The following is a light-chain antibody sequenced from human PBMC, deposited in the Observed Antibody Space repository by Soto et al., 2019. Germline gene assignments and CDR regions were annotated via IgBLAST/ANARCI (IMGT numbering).Light chain of an antibody. CDR2: SNN. CDR1: SSNIGSKT. V-gene: IGLV1-44*01. Sequence: QSVLNQPPSASATPGQRVTISCSGSSSNIGSKTVNWYQQLPGTAPKLLIYSNNQRPSGVPDRLSGSKSGTSASLAISGLQSEDEADYYCAAWDDSLNDYVFGTGTMV. CDR3: AAWDDSLNDYV. J-gene: IGLJ1*01.